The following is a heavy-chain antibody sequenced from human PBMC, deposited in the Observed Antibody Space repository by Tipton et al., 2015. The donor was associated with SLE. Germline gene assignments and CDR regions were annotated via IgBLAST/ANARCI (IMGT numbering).Heavy chain of an antibody. Sequence: QLVQSGAEVKKSGESLKISCKASGYSLTNLWIGWVRQMPGKGLEWLGIIYPRDSDTTYSPAFQGQVTISADKSISTAYLQWSSLKASDTAMYYCARPGVAAAGRDAFDIWGQGTMVTVSS. J-gene: IGHJ3*02. D-gene: IGHD6-13*01. V-gene: IGHV5-51*03. CDR2: IYPRDSDT. CDR1: GYSLTNLW. CDR3: ARPGVAAAGRDAFDI.